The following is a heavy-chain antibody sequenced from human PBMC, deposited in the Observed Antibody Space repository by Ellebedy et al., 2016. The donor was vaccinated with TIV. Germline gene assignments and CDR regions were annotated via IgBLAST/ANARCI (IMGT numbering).Heavy chain of an antibody. V-gene: IGHV3-20*04. CDR2: INWNSDSI. CDR1: GFTFSIYW. CDR3: ARVAVAGTPYHYYYVDV. J-gene: IGHJ6*03. Sequence: GGSLRLSCAASGFTFSIYWMSWVRQAPGKGLEWVSGINWNSDSIGYADSVKGRFTISRDNAKKSLYLQMNSLRAEDTALYYCARVAVAGTPYHYYYVDVWGKGTTVTVSS. D-gene: IGHD6-19*01.